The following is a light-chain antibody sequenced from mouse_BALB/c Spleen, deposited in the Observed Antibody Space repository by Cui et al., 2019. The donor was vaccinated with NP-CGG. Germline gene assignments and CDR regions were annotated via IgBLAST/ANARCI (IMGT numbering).Light chain of an antibody. V-gene: IGLV1*01. Sequence: QAVVTQESAPTTSPGETVTLTCRSSTGAVTTSNYANWVQEKPDNLFTGLIGGTNNRVPGVPARFSGSLIGDKAALTITGAQTEDEAIYFCALWYSNHWVFGGGTKLTVL. CDR2: GTN. CDR1: TGAVTTSNY. CDR3: ALWYSNHWV. J-gene: IGLJ1*01.